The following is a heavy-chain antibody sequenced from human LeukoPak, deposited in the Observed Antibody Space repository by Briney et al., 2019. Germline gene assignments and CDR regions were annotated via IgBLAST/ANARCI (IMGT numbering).Heavy chain of an antibody. CDR2: IKQDGSEK. D-gene: IGHD3-10*01. Sequence: GGSLRLSCAASGFTFSSCWMSWVRQAPGKGLERVANIKQDGSEKYYVDSVKGRFTISRDNAKISLYLQMNSLRAEDTAVYYCARDLSAYYGSGSYFYWGQGTLVTVSS. CDR3: ARDLSAYYGSGSYFY. J-gene: IGHJ4*02. V-gene: IGHV3-7*01. CDR1: GFTFSSCW.